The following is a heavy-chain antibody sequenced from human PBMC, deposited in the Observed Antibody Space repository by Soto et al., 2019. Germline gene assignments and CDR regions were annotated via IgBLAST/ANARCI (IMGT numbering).Heavy chain of an antibody. CDR3: AKSVAAAEYYYGMDV. Sequence: GVYQRVPCAARGFIFCSYPMSGVRPAQGKGLEWVSAVSGSGGSTYYADSVKGRFTISRDNSKNTLYLQMNSLRAEDTAVYYCAKSVAAAEYYYGMDVWGQGT. V-gene: IGHV3-23*01. D-gene: IGHD6-13*01. CDR2: VSGSGGST. CDR1: GFIFCSYP. J-gene: IGHJ6*02.